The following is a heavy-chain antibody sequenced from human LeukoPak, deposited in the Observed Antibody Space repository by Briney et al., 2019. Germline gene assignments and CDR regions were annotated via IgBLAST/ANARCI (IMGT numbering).Heavy chain of an antibody. Sequence: SETLSPTCAVYGGSFSGYFWSWIRQPPGKGLEWIGEINHSGSTNYNPSLKSRVTISVDTSKNQFSLKLSSVTAADTAVYYCARGKSTGWYSSSWYPPFFDYWGQGTLVTVSS. CDR2: INHSGST. D-gene: IGHD6-13*01. CDR3: ARGKSTGWYSSSWYPPFFDY. CDR1: GGSFSGYF. J-gene: IGHJ4*02. V-gene: IGHV4-34*01.